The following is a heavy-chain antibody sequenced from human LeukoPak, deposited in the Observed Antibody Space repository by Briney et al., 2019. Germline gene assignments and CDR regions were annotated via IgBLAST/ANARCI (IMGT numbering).Heavy chain of an antibody. CDR2: ISGGGGST. J-gene: IGHJ4*02. V-gene: IGHV3-23*01. Sequence: GGSLRLSCAASGLTFSSYGFSWVRQVSGMGLEWVSAISGGGGSTYYSDSVKGRFTISRDNSKNTLYLQMNSLRAEDTAVYYCAPTRGHVLRYFDWLNYFDYWGQGTLVTVSS. D-gene: IGHD3-9*01. CDR3: APTRGHVLRYFDWLNYFDY. CDR1: GLTFSSYG.